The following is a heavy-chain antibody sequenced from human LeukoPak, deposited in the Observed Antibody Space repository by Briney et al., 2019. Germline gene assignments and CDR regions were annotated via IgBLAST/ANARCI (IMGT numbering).Heavy chain of an antibody. D-gene: IGHD3-10*01. CDR3: AKPITMVRGVIMKESYYYYYGMDV. CDR2: IYSGGST. J-gene: IGHJ6*02. CDR1: GFSVSSNY. V-gene: IGHV3-53*05. Sequence: SGGSLRLSCAASGFSVSSNYMSWVRQAPGKGLEWVSAIYSGGSTFYADSVKGRCTISRDNSKNTLYLQMNSLRAEDTAVYYCAKPITMVRGVIMKESYYYYYGMDVWGQGTTVTVSS.